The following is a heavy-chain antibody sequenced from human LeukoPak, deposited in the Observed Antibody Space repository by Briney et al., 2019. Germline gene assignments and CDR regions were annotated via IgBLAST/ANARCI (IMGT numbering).Heavy chain of an antibody. CDR3: ARHVPRRHVPVDGTDASDI. J-gene: IGHJ3*02. V-gene: IGHV5-51*01. D-gene: IGHD6-13*01. CDR2: VSPGDSDT. Sequence: GESLKISCKGSGYSFTSYWIAWVRQMPGKGLEWMGIVSPGDSDTIYSPSLQGQVTISADKSINTAYLQWSSLKASDTAMYYCARHVPRRHVPVDGTDASDIWGQGTMVVVSS. CDR1: GYSFTSYW.